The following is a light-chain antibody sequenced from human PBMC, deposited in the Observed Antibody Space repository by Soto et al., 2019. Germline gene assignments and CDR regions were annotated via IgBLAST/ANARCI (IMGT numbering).Light chain of an antibody. CDR2: EVS. V-gene: IGLV2-8*01. J-gene: IGLJ2*01. CDR3: SSYAGSDSLV. CDR1: SSDVGGYDS. Sequence: QSVLTQPPSASGSPGQSVTISCTGTSSDVGGYDSVSWFQQHPDKAPKLMIYEVSKRPSGVPDRFSGPKSGNTASLTVSGLQAEDEADYYCSSYAGSDSLVFGGGTKVTVL.